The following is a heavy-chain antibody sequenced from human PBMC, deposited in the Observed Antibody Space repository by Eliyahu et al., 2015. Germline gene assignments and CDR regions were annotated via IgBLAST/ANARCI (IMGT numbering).Heavy chain of an antibody. CDR2: IYYSGST. CDR1: GXXISSXSXX. D-gene: IGHD5-24*01. J-gene: IGHJ2*01. Sequence: QLQLQESGPGLVKPSEXLSLTCXVSGXXISSXSXXWGWIRQPPGKGLEWIGSIYYSGSTYYNPSLKSRVTISVDTSKNQFSLKLSSVTAADTAVYYCARVYRRWLQLPHWYFDLWGRGTLVTVSS. CDR3: ARVYRRWLQLPHWYFDL. V-gene: IGHV4-39*07.